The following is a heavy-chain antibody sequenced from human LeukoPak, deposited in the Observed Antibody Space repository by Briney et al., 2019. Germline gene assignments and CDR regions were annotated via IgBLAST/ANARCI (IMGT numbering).Heavy chain of an antibody. J-gene: IGHJ5*02. CDR3: AHRRSYNKWNWFDP. D-gene: IGHD1-14*01. V-gene: IGHV2-5*02. CDR1: GFSLSTSGVG. Sequence: SGPTLVNPPQTLTLTCTFSGFSLSTSGVGVGWIRQPPGKALEWLALIYWDDDKRYSPSLKSGLTITKDTSKNQVVLTMTNMDPVDTATYYCAHRRSYNKWNWFDPWGQGTLVTVSS. CDR2: IYWDDDK.